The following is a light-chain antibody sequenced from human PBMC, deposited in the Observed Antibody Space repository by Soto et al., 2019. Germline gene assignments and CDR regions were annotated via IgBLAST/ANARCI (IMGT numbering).Light chain of an antibody. CDR1: QIIGTY. CDR2: AVS. V-gene: IGKV1-39*01. CDR3: QESYSTPSWT. J-gene: IGKJ1*01. Sequence: DILLTQSPSSLSASVGDRVTITCRASQIIGTYLNWYQQKPGQAPKLLIHAVSSLHSGVPSRFSGSRSGTDFTLTISSMEPEDCATYYCQESYSTPSWTFGQGTKV.